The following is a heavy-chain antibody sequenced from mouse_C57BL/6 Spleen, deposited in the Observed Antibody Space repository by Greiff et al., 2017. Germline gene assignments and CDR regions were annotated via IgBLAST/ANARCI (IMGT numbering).Heavy chain of an antibody. Sequence: VHLVESGPGLVQPSQSLSITCTVSGFSLTSYGVHWVRQSPGKGLEWLGVIWRGGSTDYNAAFMSRLSITKDNPKGQVFFTMNRLQADDTVIYYCDRMSYEYEGYAMDYWGQGASVTVAS. D-gene: IGHD2-4*01. V-gene: IGHV2-5*01. CDR2: IWRGGST. CDR3: DRMSYEYEGYAMDY. CDR1: GFSLTSYG. J-gene: IGHJ4*01.